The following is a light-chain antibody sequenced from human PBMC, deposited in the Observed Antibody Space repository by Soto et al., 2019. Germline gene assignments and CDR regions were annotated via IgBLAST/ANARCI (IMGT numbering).Light chain of an antibody. Sequence: EVVMTQSPATLSVSPGERATLSCRASQSVGRNLAWYQQKPGRAPRLLIYVASTRATDIPGRFSGSGSGTEFTLTISSLQSEDFAVCYCPQYQKLPLTFGGGTKVEIK. CDR3: PQYQKLPLT. CDR2: VAS. J-gene: IGKJ4*01. V-gene: IGKV3-15*01. CDR1: QSVGRN.